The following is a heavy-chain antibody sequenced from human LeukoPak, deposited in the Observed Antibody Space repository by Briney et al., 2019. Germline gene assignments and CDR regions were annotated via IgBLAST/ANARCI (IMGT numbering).Heavy chain of an antibody. V-gene: IGHV1-46*01. J-gene: IGHJ4*02. D-gene: IGHD3-10*01. CDR3: ARGGSGIDPGQGFDY. Sequence: ASVKVSCKASGYTFSSYYMHWVRQAPGQGLEWMGIINPSGGSASYAQEFQGSVTMTRDTSTSTVYMELSSMRSEDTAVYYCARGGSGIDPGQGFDYWGQGTLVTVSS. CDR2: INPSGGSA. CDR1: GYTFSSYY.